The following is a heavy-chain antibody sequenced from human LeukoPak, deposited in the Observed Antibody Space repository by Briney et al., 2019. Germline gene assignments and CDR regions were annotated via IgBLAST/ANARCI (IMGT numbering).Heavy chain of an antibody. Sequence: GGSLRLSCAASGFTFSSYSMNWVRQAPGKGLEWVSSISSSSSYIYYADSVKGRFTISRDNAKNSLYLQMNSLRAEDTAVYYCARDLGGELLWFGEGPNWGQGTLVTVSS. CDR2: ISSSSSYI. CDR1: GFTFSSYS. V-gene: IGHV3-21*01. CDR3: ARDLGGELLWFGEGPN. J-gene: IGHJ4*02. D-gene: IGHD3-10*01.